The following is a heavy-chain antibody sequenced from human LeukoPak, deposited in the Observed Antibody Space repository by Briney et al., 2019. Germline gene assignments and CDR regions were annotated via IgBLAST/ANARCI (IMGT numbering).Heavy chain of an antibody. D-gene: IGHD4-11*01. CDR2: INHSGST. Sequence: PGGSLRLSCAASGFTVSSNYMSWIRQPPGKGLEWIGEINHSGSTNYNPSLKSRVTISVDTSKNQFSLKLSSVTAADTAVYYCARGPLISTVTIPHTFDYWGQGTLVTVSS. J-gene: IGHJ4*02. V-gene: IGHV4-34*01. CDR3: ARGPLISTVTIPHTFDY. CDR1: GFTVSSNY.